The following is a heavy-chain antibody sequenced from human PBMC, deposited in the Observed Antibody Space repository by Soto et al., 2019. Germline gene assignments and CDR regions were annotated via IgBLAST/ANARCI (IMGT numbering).Heavy chain of an antibody. CDR3: AKDRHYGSGTYSNSSLDY. J-gene: IGHJ4*02. D-gene: IGHD3-10*01. Sequence: GGSLRLSCGGSGFTFNSYAMTWVRQAPGKGLEWVSAISGSGGTTYYANSVKGRFTISRDQSKDTLYLQMNSLRAEGTAIYYCAKDRHYGSGTYSNSSLDYWGQETLVTVSS. CDR1: GFTFNSYA. V-gene: IGHV3-23*01. CDR2: ISGSGGTT.